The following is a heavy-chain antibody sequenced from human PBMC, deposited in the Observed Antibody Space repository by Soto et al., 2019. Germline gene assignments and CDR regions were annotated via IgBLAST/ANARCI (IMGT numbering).Heavy chain of an antibody. CDR3: ADPVPAPTHYDYYDMDV. D-gene: IGHD2-2*01. V-gene: IGHV3-23*01. Sequence: EVQLLESGGGLVQPGGSLSPPCVAPGLPFGYNTISWVRRAPGRGLEWVSGISNSGDTIYYADSVKGRFTISRDNFKNTLYLQMNSLRADDTAVYYCADPVPAPTHYDYYDMDVWGQGTTVTVSS. J-gene: IGHJ6*02. CDR1: GLPFGYNT. CDR2: ISNSGDTI.